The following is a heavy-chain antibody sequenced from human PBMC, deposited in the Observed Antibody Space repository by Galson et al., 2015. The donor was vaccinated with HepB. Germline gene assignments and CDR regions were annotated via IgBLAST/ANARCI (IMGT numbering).Heavy chain of an antibody. D-gene: IGHD3-10*01. CDR2: IIASGDRT. Sequence: SLRLSXXXSGFTFXSSTVXWVRQAPGKAPXXVXSIIASGDRTHYGDSVKGWFTISRDNSXNTLYXXMNXXRVDDTGVYYCAKDRRGPQAGTWYFENWGQGXXITVSP. CDR1: GFTFXSST. CDR3: AKDRRGPQAGTWYFEN. V-gene: IGHV3-23*01. J-gene: IGHJ4*02.